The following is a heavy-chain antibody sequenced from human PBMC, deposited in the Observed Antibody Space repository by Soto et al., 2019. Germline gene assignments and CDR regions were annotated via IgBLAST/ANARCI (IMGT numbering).Heavy chain of an antibody. D-gene: IGHD3-3*01. J-gene: IGHJ6*02. CDR2: INPSGGST. CDR1: GYTFTNYY. V-gene: IGHV1-46*01. CDR3: ARDSFATYYYYGMDV. Sequence: GASVKVSCKASGYTFTNYYMHWVRQAPGQGLEWMVIINPSGGSTSYAQKFQGRVTMTGDTSTSTFYMELSSLEFEDTALYYCARDSFATYYYYGMDVWGQGTTVTVSS.